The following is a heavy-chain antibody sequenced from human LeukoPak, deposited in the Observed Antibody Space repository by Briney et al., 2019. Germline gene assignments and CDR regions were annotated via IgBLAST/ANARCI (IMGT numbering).Heavy chain of an antibody. V-gene: IGHV3-23*01. D-gene: IGHD6-6*01. J-gene: IGHJ6*02. Sequence: GGSLRLSCAASGFTFSSYAMSWVRQAPGKGLEWVSAISGSGGSTYHAESAKGRFTISRDNSKNTLYLQMNSVRTEDTAVYYCTKPWDRRSSSWYYYPMAVWGPGTTVIVSS. CDR3: TKPWDRRSSSWYYYPMAV. CDR2: ISGSGGST. CDR1: GFTFSSYA.